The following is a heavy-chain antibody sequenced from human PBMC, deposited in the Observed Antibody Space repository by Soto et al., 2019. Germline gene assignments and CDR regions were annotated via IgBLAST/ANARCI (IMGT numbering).Heavy chain of an antibody. J-gene: IGHJ4*02. D-gene: IGHD6-19*01. Sequence: GGSLRLSCAASGFTFSSYGMHWVRQAPGKGLEWVAVISYDGSNKYYADSVKGRFTISRDNSKNTLYLQMNSLRAEDTAVYYCAKEMQWLERDVFDYWGQGTLVTVSS. CDR1: GFTFSSYG. CDR3: AKEMQWLERDVFDY. V-gene: IGHV3-30*18. CDR2: ISYDGSNK.